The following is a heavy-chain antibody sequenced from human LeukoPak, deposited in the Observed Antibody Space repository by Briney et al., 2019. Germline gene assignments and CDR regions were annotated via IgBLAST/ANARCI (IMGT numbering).Heavy chain of an antibody. Sequence: SVKVSCKASGGTFSSYAISWARQAPGQGLEWMGGIIPIFGTANYAQKFQGRVTITADESTSTAYMELSSLRSEDTAVYYCARERVVSTPHFDYWGQGTLVTVSS. D-gene: IGHD3-3*01. CDR1: GGTFSSYA. CDR2: IIPIFGTA. CDR3: ARERVVSTPHFDY. J-gene: IGHJ4*02. V-gene: IGHV1-69*13.